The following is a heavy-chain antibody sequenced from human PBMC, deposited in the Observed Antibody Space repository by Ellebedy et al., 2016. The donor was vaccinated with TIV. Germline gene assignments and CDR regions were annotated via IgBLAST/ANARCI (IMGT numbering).Heavy chain of an antibody. CDR1: GYTFSSYG. CDR3: AMGVPGYSGSNWVLDY. Sequence: ASVKVSCXASGYTFSSYGINWVRQAPGQGLEWMGWISTFDGDSNYAQSLQDRVTMTTDTYTSTAYMELRSLRSDDTAVYYCAMGVPGYSGSNWVLDYWGQGTRVTVSS. D-gene: IGHD1-26*01. CDR2: ISTFDGDS. J-gene: IGHJ4*02. V-gene: IGHV1-18*01.